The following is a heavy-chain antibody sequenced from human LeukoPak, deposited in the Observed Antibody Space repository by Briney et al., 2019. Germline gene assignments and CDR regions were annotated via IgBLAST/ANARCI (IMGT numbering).Heavy chain of an antibody. CDR1: GFTFSSYW. D-gene: IGHD2-21*02. CDR3: ASSYRGGDCPDAFDI. V-gene: IGHV3-7*01. Sequence: GGSLRLSCAASGFTFSSYWMSWVRQAPGKGLEWVANIKQDGSEKYYVDSVKGRFTISRDNAKNSLYLQMNSLRAEDTAVYYCASSYRGGDCPDAFDIWGQGTMVTVSS. CDR2: IKQDGSEK. J-gene: IGHJ3*02.